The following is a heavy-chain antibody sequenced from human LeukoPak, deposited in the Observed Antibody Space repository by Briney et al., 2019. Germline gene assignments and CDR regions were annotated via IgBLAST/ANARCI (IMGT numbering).Heavy chain of an antibody. CDR1: GGSISSYY. V-gene: IGHV4-59*01. CDR2: IYYSGST. D-gene: IGHD6-6*01. Sequence: SETLSLTCTVSGGSISSYYWSWVRQPPGKGLEWIGYIYYSGSTNYNPSLKSRVTISVDTSKNQFSLKLSSVTAADTAVYYCASSSPPRRYYYYMDVWGKGTTVTVSS. CDR3: ASSSPPRRYYYYMDV. J-gene: IGHJ6*03.